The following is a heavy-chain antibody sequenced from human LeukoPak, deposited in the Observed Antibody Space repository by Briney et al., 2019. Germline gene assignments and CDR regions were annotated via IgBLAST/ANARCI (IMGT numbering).Heavy chain of an antibody. CDR3: ARDHRYSSSWYY. Sequence: SETLSLTCTVSGGSVSSGSYYWRWIRQPPGKGLEWIGYIYYSGSTNYNPSLKSRVTISVDTSKNQFSLKLSSVTAADTAVYYCARDHRYSSSWYYWGQGTLVTVSS. CDR2: IYYSGST. CDR1: GGSVSSGSYY. J-gene: IGHJ4*02. D-gene: IGHD6-13*01. V-gene: IGHV4-61*01.